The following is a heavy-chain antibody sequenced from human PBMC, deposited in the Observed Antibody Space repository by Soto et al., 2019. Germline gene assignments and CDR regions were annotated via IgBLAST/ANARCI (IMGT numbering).Heavy chain of an antibody. Sequence: GGSVKVSCKASGYTFTSYYMHWVRQAPGQGLEWMGIINPSGGSTSYAQKFQGRVTMTRDTSTSTVYMELSSLRSEDTAVYYCARDLLPGTSSSDYYYYGMDVWGQGTTVTVSS. J-gene: IGHJ6*02. CDR2: INPSGGST. V-gene: IGHV1-46*01. D-gene: IGHD6-13*01. CDR3: ARDLLPGTSSSDYYYYGMDV. CDR1: GYTFTSYY.